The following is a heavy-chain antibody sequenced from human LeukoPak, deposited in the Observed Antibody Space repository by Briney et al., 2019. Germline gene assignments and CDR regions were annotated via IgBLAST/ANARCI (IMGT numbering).Heavy chain of an antibody. CDR3: VRGPYGASISKWFDP. J-gene: IGHJ5*02. Sequence: PSETLVLTCTVSRWSISGYSWSWIRQSPGGGLEWIGYIYYIGDTAYNPSLRGRVTMSVDTSKNQFSLQLRSMTTADTAVYYCVRGPYGASISKWFDPWGQGTQVIVSP. D-gene: IGHD4/OR15-4a*01. CDR2: IYYIGDT. V-gene: IGHV4-59*01. CDR1: RWSISGYS.